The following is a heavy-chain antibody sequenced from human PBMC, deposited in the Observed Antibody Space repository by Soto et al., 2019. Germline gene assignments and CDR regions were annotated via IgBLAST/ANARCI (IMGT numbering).Heavy chain of an antibody. CDR1: GFTFSSYW. V-gene: IGHV3-7*01. J-gene: IGHJ4*02. Sequence: GGSLRLSCAASGFTFSSYWMSWVRQAPGKGLEWVANIKQDGSETYYVDSVKGRFTISRDNAKNSLYLQMNSLRAEDTAVYYWARVQYYSSSWYLVYWGQGTLVTVSS. CDR3: ARVQYYSSSWYLVY. CDR2: IKQDGSET. D-gene: IGHD6-13*01.